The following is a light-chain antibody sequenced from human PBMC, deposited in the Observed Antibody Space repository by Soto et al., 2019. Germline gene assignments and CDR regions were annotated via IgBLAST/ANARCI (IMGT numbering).Light chain of an antibody. CDR3: CSYAGSFLKV. CDR2: DVR. J-gene: IGLJ1*01. V-gene: IGLV2-11*01. Sequence: QSALTQPRSVSGSPGQSVTISCTGTSSDVGGYNYVSWYQQHPGKAPKLMISDVRKRPSGVPDRFSGSKSGNTASLTISGLQAEDEADYYCCSYAGSFLKVFGTGTKV. CDR1: SSDVGGYNY.